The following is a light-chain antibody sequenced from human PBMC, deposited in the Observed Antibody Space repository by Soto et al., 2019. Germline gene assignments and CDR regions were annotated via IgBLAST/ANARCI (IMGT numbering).Light chain of an antibody. CDR1: GSNIGTNS. CDR2: NFS. J-gene: IGLJ2*01. V-gene: IGLV1-44*01. Sequence: QSVLTQPPSASGTPGQRVTLSCSGGGSNIGTNSVNWYQHLPGTAPKLLIYNFSQRPSGVPDRFSGSKSGTSASLAISGLQSEDKADYYCAAWDDILNGVVFGGGTKLTVL. CDR3: AAWDDILNGVV.